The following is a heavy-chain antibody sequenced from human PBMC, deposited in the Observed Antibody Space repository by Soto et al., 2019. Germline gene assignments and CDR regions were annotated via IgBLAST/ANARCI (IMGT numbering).Heavy chain of an antibody. J-gene: IGHJ6*02. V-gene: IGHV3-23*01. D-gene: IGHD3-3*01. Sequence: PGGSLRLSCAASGFTFSSYSMSWVRQAPGKGLEWVSAISGSGGSTNYADSVKGRFTISRDNSKNTLYLQMNSLRAEDTAVYYCEKIEKDYDFWSGRGLYYGMDVWGQGTTVTVSS. CDR1: GFTFSSYS. CDR3: EKIEKDYDFWSGRGLYYGMDV. CDR2: ISGSGGST.